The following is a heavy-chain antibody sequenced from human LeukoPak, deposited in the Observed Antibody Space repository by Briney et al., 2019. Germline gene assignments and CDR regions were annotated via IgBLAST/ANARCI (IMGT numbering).Heavy chain of an antibody. V-gene: IGHV3-7*01. J-gene: IGHJ6*03. Sequence: GGSLRLSCEVSGFMFGTYWMDWVRQAPGKGLEGVANIKQDGSEKYYVDSVKGRFTISRDNAKNSLYLQMNSLRAEDTAVYYCARASSYYDSSGYNYYYMDVWGKGTTVTVSS. D-gene: IGHD3-22*01. CDR1: GFMFGTYW. CDR3: ARASSYYDSSGYNYYYMDV. CDR2: IKQDGSEK.